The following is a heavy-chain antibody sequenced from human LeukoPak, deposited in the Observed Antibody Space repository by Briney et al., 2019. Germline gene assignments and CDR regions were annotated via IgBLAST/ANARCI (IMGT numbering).Heavy chain of an antibody. CDR1: GGSISSSSYY. CDR3: ARSHFWSGYYTGILRYRGSYFGY. V-gene: IGHV4-39*07. CDR2: INHSGST. D-gene: IGHD3-3*02. Sequence: SETLSLTCTVSGGSISSSSYYWGWIRQPPGKGLEWIGEINHSGSTNYNPSLKSRVTISVDTSKNQFSLKLSSVTAADTAVYYCARSHFWSGYYTGILRYRGSYFGYWGQGTLVTVSS. J-gene: IGHJ4*02.